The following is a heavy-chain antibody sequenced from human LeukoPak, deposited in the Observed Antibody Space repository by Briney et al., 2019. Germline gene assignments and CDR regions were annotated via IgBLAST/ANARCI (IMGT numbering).Heavy chain of an antibody. Sequence: GGSLELSWAAPGFPSGSLTMNWVGQPQGKGLNGFYYISVSSSIVYYADSVKGRFTISRDNAKNSLYLQMNSLRDEDTAVYYCARYPSVAATGWGRWFDRWGLGTLVTVSS. CDR1: GFPSGSLT. V-gene: IGHV3-48*02. D-gene: IGHD6-13*01. J-gene: IGHJ5*02. CDR3: ARYPSVAATGWGRWFDR. CDR2: ISVSSSIV.